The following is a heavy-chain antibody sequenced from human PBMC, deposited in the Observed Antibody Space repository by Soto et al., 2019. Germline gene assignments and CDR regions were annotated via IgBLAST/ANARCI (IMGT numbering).Heavy chain of an antibody. D-gene: IGHD1-1*01. J-gene: IGHJ3*02. Sequence: QVQLQQWGAGLLKPSETLSLTCAVFGGSVNSGNYYWSWIRQPPGKGLEWIGEMSHSGGTHFNPSLKSRVTISVDTSKNQFSLKMISVTAADTALYDCARVERGTATTVVDAFDIWGPGTMVTVSS. V-gene: IGHV4-34*01. CDR3: ARVERGTATTVVDAFDI. CDR2: MSHSGGT. CDR1: GGSVNSGNYY.